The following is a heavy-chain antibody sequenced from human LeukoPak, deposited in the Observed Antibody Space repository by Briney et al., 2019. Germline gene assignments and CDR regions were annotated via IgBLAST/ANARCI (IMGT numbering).Heavy chain of an antibody. CDR1: GGSISSSRYY. D-gene: IGHD2-2*01. Sequence: SETLSLTCTVSGGSISSSRYYWGWIRQPPGKALEWIGSIYYTGSTYNNTSLKSRVTISVDTSKNQFSLRLSSVTAADTAVYYCAGAPAALYSDSWGQGTLVTVSS. V-gene: IGHV4-39*02. J-gene: IGHJ4*02. CDR2: IYYTGST. CDR3: AGAPAALYSDS.